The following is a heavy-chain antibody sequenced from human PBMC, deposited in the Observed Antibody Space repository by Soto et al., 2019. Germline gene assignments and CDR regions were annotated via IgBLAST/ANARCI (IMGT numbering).Heavy chain of an antibody. CDR1: GGSISSYY. Sequence: SETLSLTCTVSGGSISSYYWSWIRQPPGKGLEWIGYIYYSGSTNYNPSLKSRVTISVDTSKNQFSLKLSSVTAADTAVYYCARGHTIFGVVIKSFDYWGQGTLVTVS. V-gene: IGHV4-59*01. D-gene: IGHD3-3*01. CDR2: IYYSGST. J-gene: IGHJ4*02. CDR3: ARGHTIFGVVIKSFDY.